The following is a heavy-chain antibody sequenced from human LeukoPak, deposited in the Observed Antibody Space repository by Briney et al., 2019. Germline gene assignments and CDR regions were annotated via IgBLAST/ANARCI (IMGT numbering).Heavy chain of an antibody. V-gene: IGHV4-59*08. Sequence: SETPSLTCTVSGGSISSYYWSWIRQPPGKGLEWIGYIYYSGSTNYNPSLKSRVTISVDTSKSQFSLKLISVTAADTAVYHCAAYSSSGDAFDIWGQGTMVTVSS. J-gene: IGHJ3*02. CDR3: AAYSSSGDAFDI. CDR1: GGSISSYY. CDR2: IYYSGST. D-gene: IGHD6-13*01.